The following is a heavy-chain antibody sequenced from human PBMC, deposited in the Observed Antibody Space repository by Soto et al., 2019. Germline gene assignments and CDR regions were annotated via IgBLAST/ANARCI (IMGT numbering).Heavy chain of an antibody. Sequence: QVQLMQSGAEMKRPGSSVKVSCKASGGTFGSYAIGCVRLAPGQGLERVGGTMPIFDRTNSAEKFQGRVTMNADDSTNTAYMELASVRHEDTAVYYGATMVQLWTDFVAWGQGTLVSVSS. J-gene: IGHJ5*02. CDR1: GGTFGSYA. V-gene: IGHV1-69*01. CDR2: TMPIFDRT. D-gene: IGHD1-1*01. CDR3: ATMVQLWTDFVA.